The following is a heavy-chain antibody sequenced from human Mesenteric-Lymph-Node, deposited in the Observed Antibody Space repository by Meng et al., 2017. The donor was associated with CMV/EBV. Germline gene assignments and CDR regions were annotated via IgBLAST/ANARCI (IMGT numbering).Heavy chain of an antibody. CDR1: GGSINRFY. Sequence: LTCTVSGGSINRFYWSWLRQPPGKGLEWIGYISYSGNTNHNPSLKSRVTISMDTSKSQFSLRLTSVAVADTALYYCARGYGLGDPPDSWGQGTLVTVSS. V-gene: IGHV4-59*01. J-gene: IGHJ5*01. D-gene: IGHD3/OR15-3a*01. CDR2: ISYSGNT. CDR3: ARGYGLGDPPDS.